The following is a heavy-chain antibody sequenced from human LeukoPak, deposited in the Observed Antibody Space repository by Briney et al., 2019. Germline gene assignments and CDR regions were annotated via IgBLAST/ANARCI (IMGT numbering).Heavy chain of an antibody. J-gene: IGHJ4*02. D-gene: IGHD5-18*01. V-gene: IGHV3-74*01. CDR1: GFTFSSYG. CDR3: ARAGYNFGLDY. Sequence: QSGGSLRLSCAASGFTFSSYGMHWVRQAPGKGLVWVSRINSDGSSTSYADSVKGRFTISRDNAKNTLYLQMNRLRAEDTAVYFCARAGYNFGLDYWGQGTLVTVSS. CDR2: INSDGSST.